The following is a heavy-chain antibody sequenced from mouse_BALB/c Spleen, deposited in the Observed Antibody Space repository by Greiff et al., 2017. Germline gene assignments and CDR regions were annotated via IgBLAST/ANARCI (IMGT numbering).Heavy chain of an antibody. J-gene: IGHJ3*01. CDR3: ARHDYYGSSYWFAY. CDR2: ISSGGGST. V-gene: IGHV5-12-1*01. CDR1: GFAFSSYD. Sequence: EVKLMESGGGLVKPGGSLKLSCAASGFAFSSYDMSWVRQTPEKRLEWVAYISSGGGSTYYPDTVKGRFTISRDNAKNTLYLQMSSLKSEDTAMYYCARHDYYGSSYWFAYWGQGTLVTVSA. D-gene: IGHD1-1*01.